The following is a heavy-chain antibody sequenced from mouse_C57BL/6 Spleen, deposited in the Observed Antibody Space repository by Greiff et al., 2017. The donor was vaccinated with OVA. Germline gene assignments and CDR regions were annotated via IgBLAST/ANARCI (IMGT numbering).Heavy chain of an antibody. D-gene: IGHD1-1*01. CDR1: GYTFTSYW. Sequence: QVQLQQPGAELVKPGASVKMSCKASGYTFTSYWITWVKQRPGQGLEWIGDIYPGSGSTNYNEKFKSKATLTVDTSSSTAYMQLSSLTSEDSAVYYCARCTDYYGSSYDYYAMDYWGQGTSVTVSS. V-gene: IGHV1-55*01. J-gene: IGHJ4*01. CDR2: IYPGSGST. CDR3: ARCTDYYGSSYDYYAMDY.